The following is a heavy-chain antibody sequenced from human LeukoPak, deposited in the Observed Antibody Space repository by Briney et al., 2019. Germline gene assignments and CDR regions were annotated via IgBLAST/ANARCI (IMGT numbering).Heavy chain of an antibody. V-gene: IGHV3-48*04. CDR2: ISSSGSTI. CDR3: ARDLTYYYDSSGYYFDY. D-gene: IGHD3-22*01. CDR1: GFTFSSYA. J-gene: IGHJ4*02. Sequence: GGSLRLSCAASGFTFSSYAMTWVRQAPGKGLEWVSYISSSGSTIYYADSVKGRFTISRDNAKNSLYLQMNSLRAEDTAVYYCARDLTYYYDSSGYYFDYWGQGTLVTVSS.